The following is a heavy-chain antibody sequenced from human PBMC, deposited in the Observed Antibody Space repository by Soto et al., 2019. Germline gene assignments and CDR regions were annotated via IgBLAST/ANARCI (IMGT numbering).Heavy chain of an antibody. J-gene: IGHJ3*02. V-gene: IGHV4-61*01. CDR3: ARLVSSPDAFDI. Sequence: PSETLSLTCTVSGGSVSSGSYYWSWIRQPPGKGLEWIGYIYYSGSTNYNPSLKSRVTISVDTSKNQFSLKLSSVTASDTAVYYCARLVSSPDAFDIWGQGTMVTVSS. D-gene: IGHD6-13*01. CDR1: GGSVSSGSYY. CDR2: IYYSGST.